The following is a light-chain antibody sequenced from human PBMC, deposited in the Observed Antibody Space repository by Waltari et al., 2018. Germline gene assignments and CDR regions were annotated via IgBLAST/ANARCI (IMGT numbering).Light chain of an antibody. Sequence: DIQMTQSPSSLSASVGDRVTITCRASQSISGYLNWYQQKPGKAPKVLIYATSSLQSGVPSRFSGSGSGTEFTLTITSLQPEDFATYDCQQSYRTPPLTFGGGTKVEIK. CDR1: QSISGY. V-gene: IGKV1-39*01. CDR3: QQSYRTPPLT. J-gene: IGKJ4*01. CDR2: ATS.